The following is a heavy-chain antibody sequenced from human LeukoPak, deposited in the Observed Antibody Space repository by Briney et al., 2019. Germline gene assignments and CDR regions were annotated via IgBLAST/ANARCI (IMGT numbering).Heavy chain of an antibody. CDR1: GGSISSTSSY. CDR2: IYYSGST. Sequence: SETLSLTCTVSGGSISSTSSYWGWIRQPPGKGLEWIATIYYSGSTYYNASLKSRITIAVDTSKSQFSLKLSSLTAADTAVYYCARLNYSGFDYWGQGTLVTFSS. D-gene: IGHD2-15*01. J-gene: IGHJ4*02. V-gene: IGHV4-39*01. CDR3: ARLNYSGFDY.